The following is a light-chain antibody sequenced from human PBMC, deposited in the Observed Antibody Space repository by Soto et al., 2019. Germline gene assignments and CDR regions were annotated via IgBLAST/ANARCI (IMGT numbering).Light chain of an antibody. J-gene: IGKJ1*01. CDR1: QSVTNSY. V-gene: IGKV3-15*01. CDR2: GAS. CDR3: QQYNNWPLT. Sequence: IVMTQSPVTLSLSPGERATLSCRASQSVTNSYLAWYQQKPGQAPRLLSFGASTRAAGIPARFSGSGSGTEFTLTISSLQSEDFEVYYCQQYNNWPLTFGQGTKVEIK.